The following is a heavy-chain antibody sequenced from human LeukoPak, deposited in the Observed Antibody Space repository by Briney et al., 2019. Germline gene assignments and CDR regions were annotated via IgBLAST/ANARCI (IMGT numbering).Heavy chain of an antibody. J-gene: IGHJ3*02. CDR3: ARAIHAAAFDI. D-gene: IGHD2-2*01. Sequence: SETLSLTCAVYGGSFSGYYWSWIRQPPGKGLEWIGEINHSGSTNYNPSLKSRVTISVDTSKNQFSLKLSSVTAADTAVYYCARAIHAAAFDIWGQGTMVTVSS. CDR2: INHSGST. CDR1: GGSFSGYY. V-gene: IGHV4-34*01.